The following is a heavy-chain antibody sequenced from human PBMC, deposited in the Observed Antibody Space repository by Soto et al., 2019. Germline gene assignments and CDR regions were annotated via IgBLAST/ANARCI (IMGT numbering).Heavy chain of an antibody. CDR3: AHRPSYCSGGSCYSGFDY. J-gene: IGHJ4*02. D-gene: IGHD2-15*01. CDR1: GFSLSTSGVG. Sequence: QITLKESGPTLVKPTQTLTLTCTFSGFSLSTSGVGVGWVRQPPGKALEWLALIYWDDYNRYSPSLKSRLTITKDPSKNQVVLTMTNMAPVDTATYYCAHRPSYCSGGSCYSGFDYWGQGTLVTVSS. CDR2: IYWDDYN. V-gene: IGHV2-5*02.